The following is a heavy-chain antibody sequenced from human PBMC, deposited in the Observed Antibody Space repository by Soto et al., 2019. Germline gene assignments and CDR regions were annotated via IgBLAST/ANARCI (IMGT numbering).Heavy chain of an antibody. V-gene: IGHV4-39*01. CDR3: ARSKYSSSWGYYFDY. CDR1: GGSISSSSYY. J-gene: IGHJ4*02. D-gene: IGHD6-13*01. CDR2: IYYSGST. Sequence: SETLSLTCTVSGGSISSSSYYWGWIRQPPGKGLEWIGSIYYSGSTYYNPSLKSRVTISVDTSKNQFSLKRSSVTAADTAVYYCARSKYSSSWGYYFDYWGQGTLVTVSS.